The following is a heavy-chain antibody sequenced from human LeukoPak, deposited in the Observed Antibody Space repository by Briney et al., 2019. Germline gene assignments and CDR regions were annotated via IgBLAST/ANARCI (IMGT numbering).Heavy chain of an antibody. CDR1: GGSISSGSYY. CDR3: ARGELYGLYYFDY. V-gene: IGHV4-61*02. CDR2: IYTSGST. Sequence: SQTLSLTCTVSGGSISSGSYYWSWIRQPAGKGLEWIGRIYTSGSTNYNPSLKSRVTMSVDTSKNQFSLKLSSVTAADTAVYYCARGELYGLYYFDYWGQGTLVTVSS. D-gene: IGHD3-10*01. J-gene: IGHJ4*02.